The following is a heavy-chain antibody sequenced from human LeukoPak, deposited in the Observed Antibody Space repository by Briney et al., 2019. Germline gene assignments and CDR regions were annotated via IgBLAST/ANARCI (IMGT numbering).Heavy chain of an antibody. CDR1: GGSISSYY. CDR2: IYYSGST. V-gene: IGHV4-59*01. J-gene: IGHJ1*01. CDR3: ALQNPYYYDSSGYYYVEH. D-gene: IGHD3-22*01. Sequence: SETLSLTCTVSGGSISSYYWSWIRQPPGKGLEWIGYIYYSGSTNYNPSLKSRVTTSVDTSKNQFSLKLSSVTAADTAVYYCALQNPYYYDSSGYYYVEHWGQGTLVTVSS.